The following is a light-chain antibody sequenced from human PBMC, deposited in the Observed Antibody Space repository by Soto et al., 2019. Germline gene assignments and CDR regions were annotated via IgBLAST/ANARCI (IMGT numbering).Light chain of an antibody. CDR1: QSISTY. CDR2: GAS. Sequence: DIQMSQSPSSLSASIGDRITITCRASQSISTYLNWYQQKHGKAPRLLIYGASTLQNGVPSRFSGSGSATDYTLTINSLQPEDFATYYCQQSFITPPLTFGGGTTVEMK. CDR3: QQSFITPPLT. V-gene: IGKV1-39*01. J-gene: IGKJ4*01.